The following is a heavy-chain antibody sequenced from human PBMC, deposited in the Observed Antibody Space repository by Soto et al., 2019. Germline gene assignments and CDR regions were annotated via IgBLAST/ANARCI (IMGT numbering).Heavy chain of an antibody. Sequence: PSQTLSLTCAISGDSVTRNSAAWNWIRHSPSRGLEWLGRTYYRSKWYNDYPVSVKSRITINPDASKNQFSLQLNSVTPEDTAVYYCARGYGGDVAYWGQGTLVTVCS. CDR1: GDSVTRNSAA. D-gene: IGHD2-21*01. CDR2: TYYRSKWYN. J-gene: IGHJ4*02. CDR3: ARGYGGDVAY. V-gene: IGHV6-1*01.